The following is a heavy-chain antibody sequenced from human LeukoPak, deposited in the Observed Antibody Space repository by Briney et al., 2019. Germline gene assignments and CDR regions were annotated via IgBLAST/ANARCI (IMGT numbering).Heavy chain of an antibody. CDR2: ISGSGGST. D-gene: IGHD3-22*01. V-gene: IGHV3-23*01. Sequence: GGSLRLSCAASGFTLSNYAMTWVRQAPGKGLEWVSTISGSGGSTYYADSVKGRFTISRDNSKNTLYLQMNSLRAEDTAVYYCAKAPYYYVSSGFDYWGQGTLVTVSS. CDR3: AKAPYYYVSSGFDY. J-gene: IGHJ4*02. CDR1: GFTLSNYA.